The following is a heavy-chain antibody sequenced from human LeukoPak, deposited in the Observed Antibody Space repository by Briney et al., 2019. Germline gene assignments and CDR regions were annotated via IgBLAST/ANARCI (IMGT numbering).Heavy chain of an antibody. D-gene: IGHD3-10*01. J-gene: IGHJ4*02. Sequence: GASVKVSCKASGYTFTSYDINWVRQATGQGLEWMGWMNPNSGNTGYAQKFQGRVTITRNTSISTAYMELSSLRSEDTAVYYCARAPRVRGDNFDYWGQGCIVTVSS. CDR1: GYTFTSYD. CDR2: MNPNSGNT. V-gene: IGHV1-8*03. CDR3: ARAPRVRGDNFDY.